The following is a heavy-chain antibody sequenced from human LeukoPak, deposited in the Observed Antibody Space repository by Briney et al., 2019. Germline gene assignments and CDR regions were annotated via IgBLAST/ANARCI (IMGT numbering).Heavy chain of an antibody. J-gene: IGHJ4*02. Sequence: GGSLRLSCAASAFTFSSYAIHWVRQTPSKGLEWVGVISFDGRNKYYADSVKGRFTISRDNSKNTLYLQMNSLRGDDTAIYYCTRGQGLTAAWYFDCWGQGTLVTVSS. D-gene: IGHD3/OR15-3a*01. V-gene: IGHV3-30*04. CDR3: TRGQGLTAAWYFDC. CDR1: AFTFSSYA. CDR2: ISFDGRNK.